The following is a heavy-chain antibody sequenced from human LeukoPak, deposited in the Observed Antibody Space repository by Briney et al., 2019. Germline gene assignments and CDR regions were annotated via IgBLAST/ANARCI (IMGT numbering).Heavy chain of an antibody. Sequence: GGSLRLSCAGSGFTFSGYEMNWVRQAPGKGLEWVSYISSAGETRYYADSVKGRFTISRDNVKNSLYLQMNSLRAEDTAVYYCARDPEYYYDSSGQTGGHWGQGTLVTVSS. V-gene: IGHV3-48*03. D-gene: IGHD3-22*01. CDR1: GFTFSGYE. CDR3: ARDPEYYYDSSGQTGGH. CDR2: ISSAGETR. J-gene: IGHJ4*02.